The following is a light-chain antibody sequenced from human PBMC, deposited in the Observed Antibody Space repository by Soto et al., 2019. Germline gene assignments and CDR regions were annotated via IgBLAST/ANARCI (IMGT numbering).Light chain of an antibody. Sequence: DIQMTQSPSTLSASVGDRVTITCRASQSINRWLAWYQQKPGKAPKLLIYKASSLESGVPSRFSGGGIGTEFSLSISSLQPDDFASYSCQQYITYPYIFGQGTKVEI. V-gene: IGKV1-5*03. J-gene: IGKJ2*01. CDR3: QQYITYPYI. CDR1: QSINRW. CDR2: KAS.